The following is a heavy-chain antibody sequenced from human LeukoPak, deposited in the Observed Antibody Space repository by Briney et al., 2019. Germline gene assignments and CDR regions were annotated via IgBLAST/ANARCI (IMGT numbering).Heavy chain of an antibody. CDR3: ARDLAIAAAGNGRY. J-gene: IGHJ4*02. V-gene: IGHV3-48*03. D-gene: IGHD6-13*01. CDR1: GFTFSSYE. CDR2: ISSSGSTI. Sequence: GGSLRLSCGASGFTFSSYEMNWVRQAPGKGLEWVSYISSSGSTIYYADSVKGRFTISRDNAKNSLYLQMNSLRAEDTAVCYCARDLAIAAAGNGRYWGQGTLVTVSS.